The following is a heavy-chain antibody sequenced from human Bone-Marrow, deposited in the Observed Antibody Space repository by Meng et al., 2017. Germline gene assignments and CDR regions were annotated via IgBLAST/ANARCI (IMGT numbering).Heavy chain of an antibody. D-gene: IGHD5-18*01. CDR3: AREFRDGYSYGYSGYYFDY. V-gene: IGHV3-23*01. CDR1: GFTFSSYA. J-gene: IGHJ4*02. Sequence: GEALKISCAASGFTFSSYAMSWVRQAPGKGLEWVSAISGSGGSTYYADSVKGRFTISRDNSKNTLYLQMNSLRAEDTAVYYCAREFRDGYSYGYSGYYFDYWGQGTLVTVSS. CDR2: ISGSGGST.